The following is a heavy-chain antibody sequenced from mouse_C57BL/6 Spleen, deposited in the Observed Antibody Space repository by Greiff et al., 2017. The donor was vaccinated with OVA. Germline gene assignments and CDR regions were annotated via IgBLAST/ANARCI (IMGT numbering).Heavy chain of an antibody. Sequence: VQLQQSGGGLVKPGGSLKLSCAASGFTFSDYGMHWVRQAPEKGLEWVAYISSGSSTIYYADTVKGRFTISRDNAKNTLFLQMTSLRSEDTAMXYCARPAFYYDYAPWFAYGGQGILVTVSA. V-gene: IGHV5-17*01. CDR3: ARPAFYYDYAPWFAY. J-gene: IGHJ3*01. CDR1: GFTFSDYG. D-gene: IGHD2-4*01. CDR2: ISSGSSTI.